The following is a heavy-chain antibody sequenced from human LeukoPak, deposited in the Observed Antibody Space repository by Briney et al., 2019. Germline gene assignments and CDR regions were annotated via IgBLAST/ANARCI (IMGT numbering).Heavy chain of an antibody. CDR3: ARAALLYIAAADPFFDY. D-gene: IGHD6-13*01. J-gene: IGHJ4*02. Sequence: GASVKVSCKASGYTFTSYAMNWVRQAPGQGLEWMGGIIPIFGTANYAQKFQGRVTITTDESTSTAYMELSSLRSEDTAVYYCARAALLYIAAADPFFDYWGQGTLVTVPS. CDR2: IIPIFGTA. V-gene: IGHV1-69*05. CDR1: GYTFTSYA.